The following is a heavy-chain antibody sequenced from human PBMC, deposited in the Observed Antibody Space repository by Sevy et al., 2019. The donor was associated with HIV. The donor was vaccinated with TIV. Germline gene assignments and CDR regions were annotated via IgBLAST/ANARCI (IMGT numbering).Heavy chain of an antibody. CDR1: GFTFSSYSLSSYS. J-gene: IGHJ6*02. V-gene: IGHV3-21*01. D-gene: IGHD1-26*01. CDR2: ISSGSSYI. CDR3: ARDRGVGTSSYGMDV. Sequence: GGSLRLSCAASGFTFSSYSLSSYSMNWVRQAPGKGLEWVSSISSGSSYIFYADSVKGRSTISRDNAKNSLYLQMNSLRADDTAVYYCARDRGVGTSSYGMDVWGQGTTVTVSS.